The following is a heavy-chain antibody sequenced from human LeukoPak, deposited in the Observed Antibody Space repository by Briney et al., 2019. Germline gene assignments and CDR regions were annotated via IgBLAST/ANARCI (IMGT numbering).Heavy chain of an antibody. J-gene: IGHJ4*02. V-gene: IGHV3-23*01. CDR1: GFTFSSYA. D-gene: IGHD6-13*01. CDR3: AKDLEQQLLRDGYFDY. CDR2: ISGSGGST. Sequence: GGSLRLSCAASGFTFSSYAMSWVRQPPGKGLEWVSAISGSGGSTYYADSVNGRFTISRDNSKNTLYLQMNSLRAEDTAVYYCAKDLEQQLLRDGYFDYWGQGTLVTVSS.